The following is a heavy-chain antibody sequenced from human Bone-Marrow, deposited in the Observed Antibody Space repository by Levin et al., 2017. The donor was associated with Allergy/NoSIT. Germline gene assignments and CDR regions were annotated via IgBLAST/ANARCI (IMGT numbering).Heavy chain of an antibody. V-gene: IGHV4-59*01. CDR1: GGSISTSY. J-gene: IGHJ4*02. D-gene: IGHD3-22*01. CDR3: ARSYYSDRSGFDY. Sequence: SQTLSLTCTVSGGSISTSYWSWIRQPPGKGLEWVGFIYNSRNTNYNPSLKSRVTISVDTSKNQFSLRLSSVTAVDTAIYYCARSYYSDRSGFDYWGQGALVTVSS. CDR2: IYNSRNT.